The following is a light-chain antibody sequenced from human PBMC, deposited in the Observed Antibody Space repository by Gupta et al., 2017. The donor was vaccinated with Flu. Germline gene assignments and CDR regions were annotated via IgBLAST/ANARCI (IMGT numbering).Light chain of an antibody. CDR1: TSNIGAGYD. J-gene: IGLJ3*02. CDR2: GNN. Sequence: QFVLTQPPSVSGAPGHRVTISCTESTSNIGAGYDVHWYQQVPGRAPKRLIFGNNNRPSGVADRFSGSKSGTSASLAIAGLQAEDEADYYCQSYANSLSGSKVFGGGTKLTVL. V-gene: IGLV1-40*01. CDR3: QSYANSLSGSKV.